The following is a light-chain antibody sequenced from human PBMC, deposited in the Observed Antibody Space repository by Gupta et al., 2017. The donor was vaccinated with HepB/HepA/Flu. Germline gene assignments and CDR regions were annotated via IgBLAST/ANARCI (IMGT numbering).Light chain of an antibody. CDR2: NND. J-gene: IGLJ1*01. CDR1: RSNIGSTA. CDR3: AAWDDSLNGLYV. V-gene: IGLV1-44*01. Sequence: QSVLTPPPSVSATPGQRVLISCSGGRSNIGSTAVKWYQQLPEAAPKLLIHNNDQRPSGVPDRFSGSKSGTSASLAISGLQSEDEADYYCAAWDDSLNGLYVFGTGTKVTVL.